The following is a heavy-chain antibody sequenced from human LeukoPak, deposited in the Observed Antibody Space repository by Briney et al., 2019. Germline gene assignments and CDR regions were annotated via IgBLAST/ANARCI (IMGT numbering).Heavy chain of an antibody. CDR3: ARILRYFDRTGYFDY. CDR2: INWNGGST. J-gene: IGHJ4*02. V-gene: IGHV3-20*04. Sequence: GGSLRLSCAASGFTFDEYGMSWVRQAPGKGLEWVSGINWNGGSTGYADSVKGRFTISRDNAKNSLYLQMNSLRAEDTALYYCARILRYFDRTGYFDYWGQGTLVTVSS. CDR1: GFTFDEYG. D-gene: IGHD3-9*01.